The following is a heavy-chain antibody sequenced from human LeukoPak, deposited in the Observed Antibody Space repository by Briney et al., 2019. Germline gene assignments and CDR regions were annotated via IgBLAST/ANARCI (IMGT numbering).Heavy chain of an antibody. D-gene: IGHD2-2*01. CDR2: ISGSGGRT. CDR3: AKDNEYQLLSAFDY. J-gene: IGHJ4*02. CDR1: GFTFSSYA. Sequence: GGSLRLSCAASGFTFSSYAMSWVRQAPGKGLEWVSGISGSGGRTYYADSVKGRLTISRDNSKNTVYLQMNSLRAEDTAVYYCAKDNEYQLLSAFDYWGQGTLVTVSS. V-gene: IGHV3-23*01.